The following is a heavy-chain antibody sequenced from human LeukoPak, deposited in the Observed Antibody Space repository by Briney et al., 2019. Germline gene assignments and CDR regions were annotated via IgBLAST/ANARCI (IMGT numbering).Heavy chain of an antibody. CDR1: GFTLSSHN. D-gene: IGHD6-13*01. CDR3: ASPAVAGYFDY. Sequence: PGGSLRLSCAASGFTLSSHNMNWVRQAPGKGLEWVSFISRDSRNIYYADSVKGRFTISRDNAKNSLFLQMNSLRAEDTAVYYCASPAVAGYFDYWGQGALVTVSS. V-gene: IGHV3-21*01. J-gene: IGHJ4*02. CDR2: ISRDSRNI.